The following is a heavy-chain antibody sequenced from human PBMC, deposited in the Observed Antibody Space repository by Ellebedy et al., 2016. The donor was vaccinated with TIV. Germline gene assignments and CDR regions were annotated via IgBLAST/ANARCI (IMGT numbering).Heavy chain of an antibody. D-gene: IGHD3-10*01. Sequence: SETLSLXXTVSGGSVSSGSYYWSWIRQPPGKGLQWIGEINPSGKTNYTTSLKSRLTMSIDTSKRQISLNLNSATAADTAVYYCARGRRFSASFHPMMSTFEVWGQGTTVIVSS. J-gene: IGHJ3*01. CDR3: ARGRRFSASFHPMMSTFEV. CDR2: INPSGKT. V-gene: IGHV4-61*01. CDR1: GGSVSSGSYY.